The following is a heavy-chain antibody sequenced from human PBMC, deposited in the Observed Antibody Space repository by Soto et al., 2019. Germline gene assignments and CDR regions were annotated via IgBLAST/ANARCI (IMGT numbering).Heavy chain of an antibody. D-gene: IGHD6-13*01. Sequence: QVQLVESGGGLVKPAGSLRLSCAASGFSFSDYYMSWIRQAPGKGLEWISYISKSSRAISYADSVKGRSTISRDNANNSLYLQLNSLRVEDTAVYYCARGGSSFFDPWGQGTLVIVSS. CDR1: GFSFSDYY. V-gene: IGHV3-11*01. J-gene: IGHJ5*02. CDR2: ISKSSRAI. CDR3: ARGGSSFFDP.